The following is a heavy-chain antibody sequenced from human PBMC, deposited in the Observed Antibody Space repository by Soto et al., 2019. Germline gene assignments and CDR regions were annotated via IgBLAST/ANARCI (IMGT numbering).Heavy chain of an antibody. D-gene: IGHD4-17*01. Sequence: PGESLKISCTGSGYSFSTYWIGLVRQMPGKGLEWMGIIFPADSHTRYIPSFQGQVTISVDKSISTAYLQWSSLKASDTAMYYCATPYGGFDYWGQGTLVTVSS. V-gene: IGHV5-51*01. CDR3: ATPYGGFDY. CDR2: IFPADSHT. J-gene: IGHJ4*02. CDR1: GYSFSTYW.